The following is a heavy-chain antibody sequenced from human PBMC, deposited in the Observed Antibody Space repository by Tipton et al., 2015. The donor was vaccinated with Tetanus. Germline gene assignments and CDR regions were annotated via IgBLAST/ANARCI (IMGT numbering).Heavy chain of an antibody. CDR2: INHSGST. D-gene: IGHD4/OR15-4a*01. CDR3: ARDGWGLTNWFDS. Sequence: TLSLTCTVSGGSISSSSYYWSWIRQPPGKGLEWIGEINHSGSTNYNPSLKSRVTMSLDTSKSQFSLKLSSVTAADTAVYYCARDGWGLTNWFDSWGQGTLVTVSS. J-gene: IGHJ5*01. V-gene: IGHV4-39*07. CDR1: GGSISSSSYY.